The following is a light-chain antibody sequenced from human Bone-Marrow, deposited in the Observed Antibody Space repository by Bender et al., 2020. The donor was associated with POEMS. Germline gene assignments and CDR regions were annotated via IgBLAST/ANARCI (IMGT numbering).Light chain of an antibody. CDR1: DSNIGNNY. CDR3: AAWDDSLNGVV. J-gene: IGLJ2*01. V-gene: IGLV1-47*02. Sequence: QSVLTQPPSASGTPGQSVIISCSGSDSNIGNNYVHWYQQVPGQAPKLLISNNDQRPSGVPDRFSGSKSGSSASLAIGGLRSEDEAVYYCAAWDDSLNGVVFGGGTTLTVL. CDR2: NND.